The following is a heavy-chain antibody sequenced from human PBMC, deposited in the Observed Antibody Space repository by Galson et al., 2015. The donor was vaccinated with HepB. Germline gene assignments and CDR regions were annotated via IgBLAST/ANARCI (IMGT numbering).Heavy chain of an antibody. V-gene: IGHV1-18*01. D-gene: IGHD3-16*01. CDR2: ISAYNGNT. Sequence: SVKVSCKASGYTFTSYGISWVRQAPGQGLEWMGWISAYNGNTNYAQKLQGRVTMTIDTSTSTAYMELRSLRSDDTAVYYCARDRGDLWYGGKGSWYFDLWGRGTLVTVSS. CDR1: GYTFTSYG. J-gene: IGHJ2*01. CDR3: ARDRGDLWYGGKGSWYFDL.